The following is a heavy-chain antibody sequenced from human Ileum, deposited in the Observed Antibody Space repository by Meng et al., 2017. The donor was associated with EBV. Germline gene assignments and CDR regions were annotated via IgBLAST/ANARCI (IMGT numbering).Heavy chain of an antibody. CDR1: GFSLSTNGVG. D-gene: IGHD3-22*01. J-gene: IGHJ4*02. CDR2: IYWDDDK. CDR3: AHSTQSSGQRLSFDY. Sequence: QITLKESGPTLVKPTQTLTLTCTFSGFSLSTNGVGVGWIRPPPGKALEWLALIYWDDDKRYSPSLKSRLTITKDTSKNQMVLTMTNMDPVDTATYYCAHSTQSSGQRLSFDYWGQGTLVTVSS. V-gene: IGHV2-5*02.